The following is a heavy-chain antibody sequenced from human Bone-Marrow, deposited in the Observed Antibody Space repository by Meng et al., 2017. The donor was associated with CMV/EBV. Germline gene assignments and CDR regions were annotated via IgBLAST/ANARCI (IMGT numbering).Heavy chain of an antibody. CDR2: MNPNSGNT. Sequence: ASVKVSCKASGYTFTGYYMHWVRQATGQGLEWMGWMNPNSGNTGYAQKFQGRVTITRNTSISTAYMELSSLRSEDTAVYYCARGGITIFGVVIMGSLDYWGRGTLVTVSS. CDR3: ARGGITIFGVVIMGSLDY. CDR1: GYTFTGYY. J-gene: IGHJ4*02. D-gene: IGHD3-3*01. V-gene: IGHV1-8*03.